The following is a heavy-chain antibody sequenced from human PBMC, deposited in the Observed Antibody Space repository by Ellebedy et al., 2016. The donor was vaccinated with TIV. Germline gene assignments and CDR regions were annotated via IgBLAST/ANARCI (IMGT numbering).Heavy chain of an antibody. J-gene: IGHJ4*02. Sequence: GESLKISCAASGFSLSPYTMNWVRQAPGKGLEWVASISSLSTYIHYKASVQGRFTISLDNAKNSLYLQMNSLRAEDTAVYYCAKGEDLVLMVYAPLVDYWGQGTLVTVSS. CDR2: ISSLSTYI. V-gene: IGHV3-21*04. D-gene: IGHD2-8*01. CDR1: GFSLSPYT. CDR3: AKGEDLVLMVYAPLVDY.